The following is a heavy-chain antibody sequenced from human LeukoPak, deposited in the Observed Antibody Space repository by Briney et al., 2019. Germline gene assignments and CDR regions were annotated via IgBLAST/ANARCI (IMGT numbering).Heavy chain of an antibody. CDR3: ARIGVDTATDY. J-gene: IGHJ4*02. CDR1: GGSTSSYY. D-gene: IGHD5-18*01. CDR2: IYYSGST. Sequence: SETLSLTCTVSGGSTSSYYWSWIRQPPGKGLEWIGYIYYSGSTNYNPSLKSRVTISVDTSKNQFSLKLSSVTAADTAVYYCARIGVDTATDYWGQGTLVTVSS. V-gene: IGHV4-59*01.